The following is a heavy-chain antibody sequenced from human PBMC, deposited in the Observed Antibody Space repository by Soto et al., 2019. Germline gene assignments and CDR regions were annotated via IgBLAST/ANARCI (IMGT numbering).Heavy chain of an antibody. Sequence: GGSLRLSCAASGFTFSSYAMSWVRQAPGKGLEWVSAISGSGGSTYYADSVKGRFTISRDNSKNTLYLQMNSLRAEDTAVYYCAKGGGYCSSTSCYGAFDIWGQGTMVTVSS. V-gene: IGHV3-23*01. D-gene: IGHD2-2*01. J-gene: IGHJ3*02. CDR2: ISGSGGST. CDR1: GFTFSSYA. CDR3: AKGGGYCSSTSCYGAFDI.